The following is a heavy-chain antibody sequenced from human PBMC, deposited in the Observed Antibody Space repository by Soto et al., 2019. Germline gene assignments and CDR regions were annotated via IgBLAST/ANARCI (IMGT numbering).Heavy chain of an antibody. J-gene: IGHJ5*02. CDR1: GFTFSSYA. CDR2: ISYDGSNK. V-gene: IGHV3-30*04. D-gene: IGHD3-22*01. Sequence: AGGSLRLSCEASGFTFSSYAMHWVRQAPGKGLEWVAVISYDGSNKYYADFVKGRLSISRDNSKNTLYLQMNSLRAEDTAVYYCARGGKGLLQPNWFDPWGQGTLVTVSS. CDR3: ARGGKGLLQPNWFDP.